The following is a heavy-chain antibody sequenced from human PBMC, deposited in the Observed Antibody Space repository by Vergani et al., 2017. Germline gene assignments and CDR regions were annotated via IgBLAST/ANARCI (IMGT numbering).Heavy chain of an antibody. V-gene: IGHV4-59*01. CDR3: ARALPQYYYDMGYFDP. J-gene: IGHJ2*01. D-gene: IGHD3-22*01. CDR2: IYYSGST. Sequence: QVQLQESGPGLVKPSETLSLTCTVSGGSISSYYWSWIRQPPGKGLEWIGYIYYSGSTNYNPSLKSRVTISVDTSKNQFSLKLSSVTAADTAVYYCARALPQYYYDMGYFDPWGRGTLVTVSS. CDR1: GGSISSYY.